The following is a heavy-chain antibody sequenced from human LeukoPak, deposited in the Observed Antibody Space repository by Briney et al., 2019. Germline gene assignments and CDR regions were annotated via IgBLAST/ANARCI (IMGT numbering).Heavy chain of an antibody. Sequence: GRSLRLSCAASGFSFDDYAMHWVRQAPGKGQGWVSGISWNSDNIVYADSIKGRFTISRDSAMASLYLQMNSLRPDDTAFYYCAKASTWDIAVVTGLDFWGQGTLVTVSS. V-gene: IGHV3-9*01. CDR1: GFSFDDYA. CDR2: ISWNSDNI. D-gene: IGHD5-18*01. J-gene: IGHJ4*02. CDR3: AKASTWDIAVVTGLDF.